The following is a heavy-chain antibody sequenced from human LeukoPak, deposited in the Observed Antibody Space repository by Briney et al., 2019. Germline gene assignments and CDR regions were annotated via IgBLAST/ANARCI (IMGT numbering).Heavy chain of an antibody. Sequence: PSETLSLTCTVSGDSISSYYWSWIRQPPGKGLEWIGYIYYSGSTNYNPSPKSRVTMSVDTSKNQFSLKLSSVTAADTAIYYCARAPYIWGQGTLVTVSS. CDR3: ARAPYI. V-gene: IGHV4-59*01. CDR1: GDSISSYY. J-gene: IGHJ4*02. CDR2: IYYSGST. D-gene: IGHD1-14*01.